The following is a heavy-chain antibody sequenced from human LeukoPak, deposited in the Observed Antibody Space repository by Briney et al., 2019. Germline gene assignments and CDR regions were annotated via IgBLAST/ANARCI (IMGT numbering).Heavy chain of an antibody. J-gene: IGHJ4*02. CDR1: GYTFTSYY. Sequence: GASVKVSCKASGYTFTSYYMHWVRQAPGQGLEWMGGIIPIFGTANYAQKFQGRVTITADESTSTAYMELSSLRSEDTAVYYCASYYDSSGYYVDYWGQGTLVTVSS. D-gene: IGHD3-22*01. CDR2: IIPIFGTA. CDR3: ASYYDSSGYYVDY. V-gene: IGHV1-69*13.